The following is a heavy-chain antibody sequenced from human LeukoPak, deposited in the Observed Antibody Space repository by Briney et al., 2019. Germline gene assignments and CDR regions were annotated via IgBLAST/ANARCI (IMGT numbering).Heavy chain of an antibody. Sequence: ASVKLSCKASGYTFTSYDINWVRQATEQGLECMGWMNPNSANTGSAQKLQGRVTITRNTSISTDYMELSSLRSEDTAVYYCARGPPESSNSDYWGQGTLVTVSS. V-gene: IGHV1-8*01. J-gene: IGHJ4*02. CDR1: GYTFTSYD. CDR2: MNPNSANT. CDR3: ARGPPESSNSDY. D-gene: IGHD6-13*01.